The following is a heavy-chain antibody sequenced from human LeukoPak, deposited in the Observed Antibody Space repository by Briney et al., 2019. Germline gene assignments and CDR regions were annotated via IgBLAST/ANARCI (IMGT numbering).Heavy chain of an antibody. J-gene: IGHJ6*02. Sequence: SETLSLTCTVSGGSTSSYYWSWIRQPAGKGLEWIGRIYTSGSTNYNPSLKSRVTMSVDTSKNQFSLKLSSVTAADTAVYYCAREEARYSSSWPHYYYYGMDVWGQGTTVTVSS. CDR1: GGSTSSYY. CDR3: AREEARYSSSWPHYYYYGMDV. CDR2: IYTSGST. D-gene: IGHD6-13*01. V-gene: IGHV4-4*07.